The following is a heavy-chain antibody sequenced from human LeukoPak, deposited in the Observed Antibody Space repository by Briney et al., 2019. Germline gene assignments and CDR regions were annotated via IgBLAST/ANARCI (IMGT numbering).Heavy chain of an antibody. D-gene: IGHD1-26*01. Sequence: GGSLRLSCAASGFTFSRYSMNWVRQAPGKGLEWVSSISSGSSYRYYADSLEGRFTISRDNAKNSVYLQMNSLRDEDTAVYYCARDGVIVGADFDYWGQGTLVTVSS. CDR3: ARDGVIVGADFDY. CDR2: ISSGSSYR. V-gene: IGHV3-21*01. CDR1: GFTFSRYS. J-gene: IGHJ4*02.